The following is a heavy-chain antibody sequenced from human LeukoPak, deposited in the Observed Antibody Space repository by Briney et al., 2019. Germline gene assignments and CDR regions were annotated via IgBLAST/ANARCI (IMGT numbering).Heavy chain of an antibody. V-gene: IGHV3-66*01. CDR3: ARDVRGNWFDR. CDR2: IYSGGST. CDR1: GFTVSSNY. J-gene: IGHJ5*02. Sequence: PGGSLRLSCAASGFTVSSNYMSWLRQAPGKGLEWVSVIYSGGSTYYADSVKGGFTISRDNSKSTLYLQMNSLRAEDTAVYYCARDVRGNWFDRWGQGTLVTVYS.